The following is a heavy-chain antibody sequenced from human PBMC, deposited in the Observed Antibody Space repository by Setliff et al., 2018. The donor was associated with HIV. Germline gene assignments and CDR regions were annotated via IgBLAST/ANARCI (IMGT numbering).Heavy chain of an antibody. CDR2: IAYSGTTMYT. CDR3: ARGPSGRAPAPARAPHYYGLDL. CDR1: GGSFIGSSFQ. J-gene: IGHJ6*01. V-gene: IGHV4-61*01. Sequence: SETLSLTCNVSGGSFIGSSFQSTWIRQAPGRGLEWIADIAYSGTTMYTNYNPSLESRVTVSEDTSRHQFFLKLTSVTADDTGVYYCARGPSGRAPAPARAPHYYGLDLWGPGTTVTVSS. D-gene: IGHD2-2*01.